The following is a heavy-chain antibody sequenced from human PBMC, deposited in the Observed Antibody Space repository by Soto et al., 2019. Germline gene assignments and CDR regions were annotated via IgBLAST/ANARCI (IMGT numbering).Heavy chain of an antibody. J-gene: IGHJ6*03. D-gene: IGHD3-3*01. Sequence: GGSLRLSCAPSGFTFSSYWMHWVRQAPGKGLVWVSRINSDGSSTSYADSVKGRFTISRDNAKNTLYLQMNSLRAEDTAVYYCARVPDYYYYYYYMDVWGKGTTVTVSS. V-gene: IGHV3-74*01. CDR2: INSDGSST. CDR1: GFTFSSYW. CDR3: ARVPDYYYYYYYMDV.